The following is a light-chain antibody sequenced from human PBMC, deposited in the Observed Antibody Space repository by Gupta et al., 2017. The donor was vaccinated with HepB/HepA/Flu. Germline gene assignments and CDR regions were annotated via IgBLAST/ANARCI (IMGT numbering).Light chain of an antibody. Sequence: QSALTQPRSVSGSPGQSVTISCTGTSSDVGGHNYVSWYQHHPGKAPKLMIYDVTKRPSGVPVHFSGSKSGNTASLTTSGLQAEDEADYYCCSYAGSYTWVFGGGTKLTVL. CDR2: DVT. CDR3: CSYAGSYTWV. V-gene: IGLV2-11*01. J-gene: IGLJ3*02. CDR1: SSDVGGHNY.